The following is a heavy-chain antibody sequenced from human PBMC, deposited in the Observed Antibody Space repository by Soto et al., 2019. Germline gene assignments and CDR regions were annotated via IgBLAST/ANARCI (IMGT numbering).Heavy chain of an antibody. CDR1: GGTFSSYT. J-gene: IGHJ4*02. CDR2: IIPILGIA. V-gene: IGHV1-69*02. D-gene: IGHD3-10*01. Sequence: SVKVSCKASGGTFSSYTISWVRQAPGQGLEWMGRIIPILGIANYAQKFQGRVTITADKSTSTAYMELSSLRSEDTAVYYCARTRGSGDYYFDYWGQGTLVTVPQ. CDR3: ARTRGSGDYYFDY.